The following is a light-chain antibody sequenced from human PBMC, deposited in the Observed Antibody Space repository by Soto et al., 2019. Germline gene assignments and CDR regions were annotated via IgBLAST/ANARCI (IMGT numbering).Light chain of an antibody. J-gene: IGKJ1*01. V-gene: IGKV3-20*01. Sequence: IVLTQSPGTLSLSPGERATLSCRASQSVSSSYLAWYQQKPGQAPRRLIYGASSRATGIPDRFSGSGSGTDFALTISRLESEDFAVYYCQQYGSAPWTFGQGTKVDIK. CDR3: QQYGSAPWT. CDR1: QSVSSSY. CDR2: GAS.